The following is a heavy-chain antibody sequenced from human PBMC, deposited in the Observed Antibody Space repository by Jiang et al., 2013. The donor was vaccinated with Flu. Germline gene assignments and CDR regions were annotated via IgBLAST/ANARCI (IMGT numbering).Heavy chain of an antibody. CDR1: GGTFSSYA. Sequence: SGAEVKKPGSSVKVSCKASGGTFSSYAISWVRQAPGQGLEWMGGIIPIFGTANYAQKFQGRVTITADESTSTAYMELSSLRSEDTAVYYCARPRGGVVVPAAIPTQFDYWGQGTLVTVSS. J-gene: IGHJ4*02. CDR3: ARPRGGVVVPAAIPTQFDY. V-gene: IGHV1-69*01. D-gene: IGHD2-2*02. CDR2: IIPIFGTA.